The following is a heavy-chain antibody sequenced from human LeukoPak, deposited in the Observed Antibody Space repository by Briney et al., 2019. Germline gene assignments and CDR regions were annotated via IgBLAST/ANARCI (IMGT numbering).Heavy chain of an antibody. J-gene: IGHJ3*02. CDR2: ISSSSTYI. D-gene: IGHD5-12*01. CDR1: GFTFSRST. CDR3: ATGPSDYETDAFDI. V-gene: IGHV3-21*01. Sequence: PGGSLRLSCAVSGFTFSRSTMNWVRQAPGKGLEWVSSISSSSTYIYYADSVKGRFTISRDNAKKSLNLQMNSLTAEDTAVYYCATGPSDYETDAFDIWGQGTMVTVSS.